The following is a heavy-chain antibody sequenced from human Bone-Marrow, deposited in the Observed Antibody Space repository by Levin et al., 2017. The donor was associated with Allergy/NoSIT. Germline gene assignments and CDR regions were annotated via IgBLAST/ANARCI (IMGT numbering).Heavy chain of an antibody. V-gene: IGHV1-8*01. D-gene: IGHD3-3*01. CDR2: MNPNTGNT. CDR1: GYIFTNSD. Sequence: VASVKVSCKASGYIFTNSDIAWVRQATGERFEWMGWMNPNTGNTGYAEKFQGRVSMTRDTSINTAYLEVSSLKLEDTAVYYCTRGSSFGRQWGQGTLITVSS. CDR3: TRGSSFGRQ. J-gene: IGHJ4*02.